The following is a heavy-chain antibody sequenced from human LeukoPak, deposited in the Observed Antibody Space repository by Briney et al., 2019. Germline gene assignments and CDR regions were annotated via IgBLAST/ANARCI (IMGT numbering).Heavy chain of an antibody. CDR3: ARAAGGRYFDY. D-gene: IGHD4-23*01. V-gene: IGHV3-74*01. CDR1: GFTFRSYW. J-gene: IGHJ4*02. CDR2: INNDGSST. Sequence: GGSLRLSCAASGFTFRSYWMHWVRHVPGKGLVWVSRINNDGSSTSYADSVKGRFTVSRDNAKNTVHLQMNSLRAEDTAVYYCARAAGGRYFDYWGQGTLVIVSS.